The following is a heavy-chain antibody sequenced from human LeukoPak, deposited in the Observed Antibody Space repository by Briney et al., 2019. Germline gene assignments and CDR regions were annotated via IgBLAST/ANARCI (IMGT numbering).Heavy chain of an antibody. Sequence: PGGPLRLSCAASGFTFSTFSSYAMSWVRQAPGKGLEWVSVIIGSGGSAYYADSVKGRFTISRDNSKNTLYLQMNSLRAEDTAVYYCAKPMEDSYYDSSVYYLGGAFDIWGQGTMVTVSS. D-gene: IGHD3-22*01. CDR2: IIGSGGSA. J-gene: IGHJ3*02. CDR3: AKPMEDSYYDSSVYYLGGAFDI. V-gene: IGHV3-23*01. CDR1: GFTFSTFSSYA.